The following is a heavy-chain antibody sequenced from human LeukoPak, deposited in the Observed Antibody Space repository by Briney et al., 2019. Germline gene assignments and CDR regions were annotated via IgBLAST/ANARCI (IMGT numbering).Heavy chain of an antibody. CDR1: RFTFSSYS. CDR3: ARDWDDILTGQFN. J-gene: IGHJ4*02. V-gene: IGHV3-21*01. Sequence: GGSLRLSCAASRFTFSSYSMNWVRQAPGKGLEWVSSISSTSSYIYYADSVKGRFTISRDNAKNSLYLQMNSLRAEDTAVYYCARDWDDILTGQFNWGQGTLFTVSS. D-gene: IGHD3-9*01. CDR2: ISSTSSYI.